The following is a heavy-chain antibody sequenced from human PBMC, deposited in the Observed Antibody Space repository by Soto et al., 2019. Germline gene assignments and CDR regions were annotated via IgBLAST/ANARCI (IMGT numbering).Heavy chain of an antibody. CDR1: GGSISSGGCS. V-gene: IGHV4-30-2*03. CDR3: ARHWTLYSGSYYSAEYFQH. J-gene: IGHJ1*01. Sequence: PSETPSLTCAVSGGSISSGGCSWSWIRQPPGKGLEWIGSIYHSGSTYYNPSLKSRVTISVDTSKNQFSLKLSSVTAADTAVYYCARHWTLYSGSYYSAEYFQHWGQGTLVTVSS. CDR2: IYHSGST. D-gene: IGHD1-26*01.